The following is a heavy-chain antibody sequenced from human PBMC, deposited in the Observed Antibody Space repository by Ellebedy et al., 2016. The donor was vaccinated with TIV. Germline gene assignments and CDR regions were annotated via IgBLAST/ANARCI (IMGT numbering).Heavy chain of an antibody. CDR2: ISSNGGST. D-gene: IGHD3-10*01. Sequence: GESLKISCAASGFTFSSYAMHWVRQAPGKGLEYVSAISSNGGSTYYANSVKGRFTISRDNSKNTLYLQMGSLRAEDMAVYYCARQGEPMVRGVIIPLRYWGQGTLVTVSS. CDR1: GFTFSSYA. J-gene: IGHJ4*02. V-gene: IGHV3-64*01. CDR3: ARQGEPMVRGVIIPLRY.